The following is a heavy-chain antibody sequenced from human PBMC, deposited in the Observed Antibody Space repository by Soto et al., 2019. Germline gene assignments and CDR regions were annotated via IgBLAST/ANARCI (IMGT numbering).Heavy chain of an antibody. V-gene: IGHV1-46*01. J-gene: IGHJ4*02. D-gene: IGHD2-15*01. CDR1: GFIFINYH. Sequence: QVQLVQSGAEVKKPGASVKVSCKASGFIFINYHIHWVRQDPGQGLEWMGIINPSDGSTSYAEKLQGRVTMNTDTSTSTVYMELSSLTSVDTAVYYCARDAVVGSTTRSHLDSWCQGTLVTVSS. CDR3: ARDAVVGSTTRSHLDS. CDR2: INPSDGST.